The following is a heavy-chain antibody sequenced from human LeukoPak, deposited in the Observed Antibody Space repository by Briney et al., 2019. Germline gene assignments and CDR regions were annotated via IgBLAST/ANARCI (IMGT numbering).Heavy chain of an antibody. D-gene: IGHD3-16*01. V-gene: IGHV3-21*01. Sequence: PGGSLRLSCAASGFTFNIYSLNWVRQAPGKGLEWVSSINGAGSYTYYADSVKGRFTISRDNAKNSVYLQMNSLRAEDTAVYYCTRDSPMAAFILDYWGQGILVTVSS. CDR2: INGAGSYT. CDR3: TRDSPMAAFILDY. J-gene: IGHJ4*02. CDR1: GFTFNIYS.